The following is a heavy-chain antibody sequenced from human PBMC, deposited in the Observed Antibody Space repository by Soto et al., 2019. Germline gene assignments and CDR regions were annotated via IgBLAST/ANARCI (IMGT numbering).Heavy chain of an antibody. CDR1: GYTFTNDY. J-gene: IGHJ4*02. Sequence: QVQLVQSGAEVKKPGASVKVSCKASGYTFTNDYMHWVRQAPGQGLEWMGIINPSTGTTSYAQKCQGRVTMTRDTSTSTVHMELSSLRSDDTAVYYCAIASWDRVRGLKEFDYWGQGTLVTVSS. D-gene: IGHD3-10*01. V-gene: IGHV1-46*01. CDR3: AIASWDRVRGLKEFDY. CDR2: INPSTGTT.